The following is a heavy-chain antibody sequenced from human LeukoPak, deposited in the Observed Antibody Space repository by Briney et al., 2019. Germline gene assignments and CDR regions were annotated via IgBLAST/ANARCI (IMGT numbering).Heavy chain of an antibody. V-gene: IGHV1-8*01. D-gene: IGHD1-26*01. J-gene: IGHJ4*02. CDR2: MNPNSGNT. Sequence: GASVTVSCKASGYTFTSYDINWVRQATGQGLEWMGWMNPNSGNTGYAQNFQGRATMTRNTFISTAYMELSSLRSDDTAVYYCAREVGRGFDYWGQGTLVTVSS. CDR1: GYTFTSYD. CDR3: AREVGRGFDY.